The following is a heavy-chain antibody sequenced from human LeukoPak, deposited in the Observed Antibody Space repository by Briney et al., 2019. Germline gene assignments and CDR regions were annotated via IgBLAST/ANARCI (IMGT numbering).Heavy chain of an antibody. J-gene: IGHJ4*02. V-gene: IGHV3-15*01. D-gene: IGHD5-12*01. Sequence: PGGSLRLSCAASGFTFSNAWMSWLRQAPGKGLEWVGRIKSKTDGGTTDYAAPVKGRFTISRDDSKNTLYLQMNSLKTEDTAVYYCTTDISRGWLRYTPAEGYWGQGTLVTVSS. CDR3: TTDISRGWLRYTPAEGY. CDR1: GFTFSNAW. CDR2: IKSKTDGGTT.